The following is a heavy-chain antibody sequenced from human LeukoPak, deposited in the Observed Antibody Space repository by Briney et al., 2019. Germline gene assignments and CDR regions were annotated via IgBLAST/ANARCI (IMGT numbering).Heavy chain of an antibody. CDR2: TYYRSKWYN. J-gene: IGHJ4*02. Sequence: SQTLSLTCVVSGDSVSSKNGAWNWIRQSPSRGLEWLGRTYYRSKWYNDYAESMEGRMTISQDTSKNQYSLHLNSVTPDDTAVYYCARDFGTTGWHTFDYWGQGTLVTVSS. CDR3: ARDFGTTGWHTFDY. V-gene: IGHV6-1*01. D-gene: IGHD6-19*01. CDR1: GDSVSSKNGA.